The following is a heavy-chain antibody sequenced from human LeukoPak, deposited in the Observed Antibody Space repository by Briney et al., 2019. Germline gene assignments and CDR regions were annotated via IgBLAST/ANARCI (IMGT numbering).Heavy chain of an antibody. CDR2: ISYDGRNK. D-gene: IGHD6-19*01. CDR1: GFTFSSYA. V-gene: IGHV3-30*04. Sequence: PGGSLRLSCAASGFTFSSYAMHWVRQAPGKGLEWVAVISYDGRNKYYADSVKGRFTISRDNAKNSPYLQMNSLRAEDTAVYYCARRSIGIAVAGAYFDYWGQGTLVTVSS. J-gene: IGHJ4*02. CDR3: ARRSIGIAVAGAYFDY.